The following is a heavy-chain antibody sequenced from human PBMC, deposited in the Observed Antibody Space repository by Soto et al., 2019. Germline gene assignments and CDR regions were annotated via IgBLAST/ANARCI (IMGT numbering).Heavy chain of an antibody. J-gene: IGHJ4*02. CDR1: GFSFTGYY. CDR2: INLNSGHT. Sequence: ASVKVSCKASGFSFTGYYIHWVRQAAGQGLEWMGWINLNSGHTDYAQRFQGRVTMTRNTSLSTAYMELTSLSSEDTAVYYCARGRGWRDYWGQGTLVTVSS. D-gene: IGHD6-19*01. V-gene: IGHV1-8*02. CDR3: ARGRGWRDY.